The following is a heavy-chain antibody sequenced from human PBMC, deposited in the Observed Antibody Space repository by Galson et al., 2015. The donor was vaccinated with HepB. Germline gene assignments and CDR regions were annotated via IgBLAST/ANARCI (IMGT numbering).Heavy chain of an antibody. V-gene: IGHV3-23*01. Sequence: SLRLSCAASGFTFSSYAMSWVRQAPGKGLEWVSAISGSGGSTYYADSVKGRFTISRDNSKNTLYLQMNSLRAEDTAVYYCANDPSDYSNYLGVSSVSLDAYWGQGTLVTVSS. D-gene: IGHD4-11*01. CDR2: ISGSGGST. CDR1: GFTFSSYA. CDR3: ANDPSDYSNYLGVSSVSLDAY. J-gene: IGHJ4*02.